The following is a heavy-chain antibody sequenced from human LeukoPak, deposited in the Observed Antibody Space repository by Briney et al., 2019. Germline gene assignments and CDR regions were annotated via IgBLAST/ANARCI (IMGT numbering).Heavy chain of an antibody. D-gene: IGHD5-18*01. Sequence: PSETLSLTCTVSGGSISSGSYYWSWIRQPAGKGLEWIGRIYTSGSTNYNPSLKSRVTISVDTSKNQFSLKLSSVTAADMAVYYCASGGYSYGHDYWGQGTLVTVSS. J-gene: IGHJ4*02. V-gene: IGHV4-61*02. CDR3: ASGGYSYGHDY. CDR1: GGSISSGSYY. CDR2: IYTSGST.